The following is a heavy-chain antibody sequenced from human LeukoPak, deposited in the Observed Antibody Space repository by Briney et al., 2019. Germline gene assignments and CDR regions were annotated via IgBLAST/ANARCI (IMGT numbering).Heavy chain of an antibody. CDR3: ARVTGRELLFYFQH. J-gene: IGHJ1*01. CDR2: INTNTGNP. V-gene: IGHV7-4-1*02. D-gene: IGHD1-26*01. CDR1: GYTFTSYA. Sequence: GASVKVSCKASGYTFTSYAMNWVRQAPGQGLEWMGWINTNTGNPTYAQGFTGRFVFSLDTSVSTAYLQISSLKAEDTAVYYCARVTGRELLFYFQHWGQGTLVTVSS.